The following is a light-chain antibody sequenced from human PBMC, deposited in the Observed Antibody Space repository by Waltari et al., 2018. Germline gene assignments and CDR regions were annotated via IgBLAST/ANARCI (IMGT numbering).Light chain of an antibody. CDR3: SSYAGRDILV. J-gene: IGLJ2*01. V-gene: IGLV2-8*01. CDR2: EVY. CDR1: SSDVGGYNY. Sequence: QSALTQPPSASGSPGQSVAISCTGTSSDVGGYNYVSWYQQHPGKAPRLMIYEVYKRPSGVLDRFSGSKSGNTASLTVSGLQAEDEADYYCSSYAGRDILVFGGGTRLTVL.